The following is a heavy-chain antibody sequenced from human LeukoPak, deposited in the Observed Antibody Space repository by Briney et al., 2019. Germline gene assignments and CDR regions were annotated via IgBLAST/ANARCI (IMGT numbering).Heavy chain of an antibody. J-gene: IGHJ4*02. CDR2: IYYSGST. CDR1: GGSISSYY. Sequence: PSETLSLTCTVSGGSISSYYWSWIRQPPGKGLEWIGYIYYSGSTNYNPSLKSRVTISVDTSKNQFSLKLSSVTAADTAVYYCARGRSDRCSGSSTGPFDYWGQGTLVTVSS. CDR3: ARGRSDRCSGSSTGPFDY. V-gene: IGHV4-59*01. D-gene: IGHD1-26*01.